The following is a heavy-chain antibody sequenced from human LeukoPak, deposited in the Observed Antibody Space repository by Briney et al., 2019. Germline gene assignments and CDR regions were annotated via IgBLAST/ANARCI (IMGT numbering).Heavy chain of an antibody. CDR1: GYTFTSYG. CDR3: ARSPNYYYYMDV. V-gene: IGHV1-18*01. CDR2: ISAYNGNT. Sequence: ASVKVSCKASGYTFTSYGISWVRQAPGQGLEWMGWISAYNGNTNYAQKLQGRVTMTRNTSISTAYMELSSLRSEDTAVYYCARSPNYYYYMDVWGKGTTVTVSS. J-gene: IGHJ6*03.